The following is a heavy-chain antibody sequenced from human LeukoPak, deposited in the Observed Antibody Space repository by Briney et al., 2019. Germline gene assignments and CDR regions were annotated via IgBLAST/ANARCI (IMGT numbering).Heavy chain of an antibody. V-gene: IGHV3-7*01. Sequence: GGSLRLFCGASGFTFSTYWMTWVRQAPGKGLEWVANINQDGREKNYVDSVKGRLTISRDNTENSLYLQMNSLRAEDTAVYYCARDINGDGDYWGQGTLVTVSS. CDR1: GFTFSTYW. J-gene: IGHJ4*02. D-gene: IGHD4-17*01. CDR3: ARDINGDGDY. CDR2: INQDGREK.